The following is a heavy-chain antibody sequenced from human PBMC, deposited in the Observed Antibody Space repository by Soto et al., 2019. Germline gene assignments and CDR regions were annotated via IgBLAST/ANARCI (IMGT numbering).Heavy chain of an antibody. D-gene: IGHD3-10*01. CDR3: ARGSMVRGPTPFAY. CDR1: GGSIRSYY. V-gene: IGHV4-59*01. Sequence: SETLSLTCNVSGGSIRSYYWNWIRQPPGKTLEWIGDVYYSGSANYNPSLKSRVTMSVDISKNQFSLKLNSVTAADTAVYYCARGSMVRGPTPFAYWGLGTLVTVSS. CDR2: VYYSGSA. J-gene: IGHJ4*02.